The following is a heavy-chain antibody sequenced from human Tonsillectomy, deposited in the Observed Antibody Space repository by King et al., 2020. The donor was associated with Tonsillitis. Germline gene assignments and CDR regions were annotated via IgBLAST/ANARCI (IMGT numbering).Heavy chain of an antibody. Sequence: LQLQESGPGLVKPSETLSLTCTVSGGSISSRSYYWGWIRQPPGKGLGWIGRIYYSGSTYYHPSLKSRVTISVDTSKNQVSLKLSSVTAADTAVYYCARLVGGISMIVVVIRDAFDIWGQGTMVTVSS. V-gene: IGHV4-39*01. D-gene: IGHD3-22*01. CDR3: ARLVGGISMIVVVIRDAFDI. J-gene: IGHJ3*02. CDR1: GGSISSRSYY. CDR2: IYYSGST.